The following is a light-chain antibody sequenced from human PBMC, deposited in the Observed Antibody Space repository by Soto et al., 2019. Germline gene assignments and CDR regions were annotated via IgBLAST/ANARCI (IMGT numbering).Light chain of an antibody. CDR3: QHIYSIPIT. Sequence: DIAMTQSPSSLSASVGDRVTITCRASQTIRSDLNWYQQKPGKAPKLLIYGASSLQSGVPSRFRGSGSGTDFGLTISSLQPEDFATYYCQHIYSIPITLGQGTRLDIK. CDR1: QTIRSD. CDR2: GAS. J-gene: IGKJ5*01. V-gene: IGKV1-39*01.